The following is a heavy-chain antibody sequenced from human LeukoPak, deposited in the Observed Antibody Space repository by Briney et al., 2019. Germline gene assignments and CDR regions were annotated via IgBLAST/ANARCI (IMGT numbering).Heavy chain of an antibody. Sequence: GGSLRLSCVASGFTFNTYAMSWVRQAPGKGPQWVARINGGGRGTYYADSLKGRFTISRDNSKNTLYLQIYNLRPEDTARYYCAKGGLGKEVFGDWGQGTVVTVSS. J-gene: IGHJ4*02. D-gene: IGHD1-1*01. CDR2: INGGGRGT. CDR3: AKGGLGKEVFGD. CDR1: GFTFNTYA. V-gene: IGHV3-23*01.